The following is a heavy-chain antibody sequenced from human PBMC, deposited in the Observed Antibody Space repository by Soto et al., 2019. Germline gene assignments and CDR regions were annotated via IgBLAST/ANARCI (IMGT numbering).Heavy chain of an antibody. D-gene: IGHD1-26*01. CDR3: VRDRGTPDSFDI. V-gene: IGHV3-74*01. Sequence: EAHLVESGGGLPQPGGSLRLSCVASGFNFSPYFMAWVRQGPGRGLEWVSHIKGDGTTTAYADSVRGRFIISRDNGRNTLFLQMNSLSDEDTDVYYCVRDRGTPDSFDIWGQGTTVIVSS. J-gene: IGHJ3*02. CDR1: GFNFSPYF. CDR2: IKGDGTTT.